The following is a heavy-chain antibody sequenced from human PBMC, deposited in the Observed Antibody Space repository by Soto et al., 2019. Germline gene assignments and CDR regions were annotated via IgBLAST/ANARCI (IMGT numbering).Heavy chain of an antibody. CDR3: VRGVEMTSIGYYFDF. CDR1: GFTVSSNY. CDR2: IYSGGST. J-gene: IGHJ4*02. V-gene: IGHV3-53*01. D-gene: IGHD3-16*01. Sequence: GGSLRLSCAASGFTVSSNYMSWVRQAPGKGLEWVSVIYSGGSTYYADSVMGRFTISRDNSKNTLYLQMYSLRAEDTAVYFCVRGVEMTSIGYYFDFWGQGTLVTVSS.